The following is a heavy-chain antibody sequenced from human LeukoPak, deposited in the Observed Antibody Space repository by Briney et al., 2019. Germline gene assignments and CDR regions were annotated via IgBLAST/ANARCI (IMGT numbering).Heavy chain of an antibody. J-gene: IGHJ4*02. Sequence: GGSLRLSCAASGFTFSSYSMNWVRQAPGKGLEWVSYISSSSSTIYYADSVKGRFTISRDNAKNSLSLQMNSLRAEDTALYYCVRHGNWNFDYWGQGTLVTVSS. CDR3: VRHGNWNFDY. CDR2: ISSSSSTI. CDR1: GFTFSSYS. V-gene: IGHV3-48*04. D-gene: IGHD1-1*01.